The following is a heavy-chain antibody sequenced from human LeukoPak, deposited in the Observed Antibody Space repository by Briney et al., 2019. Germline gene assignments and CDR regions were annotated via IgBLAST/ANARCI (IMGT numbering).Heavy chain of an antibody. CDR3: AREVVITVANWFDP. Sequence: SETLSLTCTVSGGSISSYYWSRIRQPPGKGLEWIGYIYYSGSTNYNPSLKSRVTISVDTSKNQFSLKLSSVTAADTAVYYCAREVVITVANWFDPWGQGTLVTVSS. V-gene: IGHV4-59*01. D-gene: IGHD3-22*01. CDR1: GGSISSYY. CDR2: IYYSGST. J-gene: IGHJ5*02.